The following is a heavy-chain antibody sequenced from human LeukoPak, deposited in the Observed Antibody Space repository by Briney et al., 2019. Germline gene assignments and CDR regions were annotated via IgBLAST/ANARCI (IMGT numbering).Heavy chain of an antibody. J-gene: IGHJ6*02. Sequence: GGSLRLSCTASGFTFGDYAMSWVRQAPGKGLEWVGFIRSKAYGGTTEYAASVKGRFTISRNDSKSIAYLQMNSLKTEDTAVYYCTRSKGTWIQLWAPQDYYYGMVVWGQGTTVTVSS. CDR2: IRSKAYGGTT. CDR1: GFTFGDYA. V-gene: IGHV3-49*04. D-gene: IGHD5-18*01. CDR3: TRSKGTWIQLWAPQDYYYGMVV.